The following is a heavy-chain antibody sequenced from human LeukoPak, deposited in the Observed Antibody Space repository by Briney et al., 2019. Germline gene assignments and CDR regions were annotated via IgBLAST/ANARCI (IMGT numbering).Heavy chain of an antibody. CDR1: GGSISSYN. V-gene: IGHV4-4*07. CDR3: ARDLAD. CDR2: IYSSGAT. Sequence: SETLSLTGTASGGSISSYNGSWIRQPPGKGLEWIGRIYSSGATNHNPSLKSRVTMSIDTSKNQVSLKLSSVTAADTAIYYCARDLADWGQGALVTVSS. J-gene: IGHJ4*02.